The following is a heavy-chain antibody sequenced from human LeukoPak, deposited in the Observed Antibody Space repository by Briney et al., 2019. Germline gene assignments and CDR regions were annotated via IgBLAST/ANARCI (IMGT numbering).Heavy chain of an antibody. CDR3: ARDLNWNDVYYYYGMDV. D-gene: IGHD1-1*01. J-gene: IGHJ6*02. CDR1: GFTFSSYS. V-gene: IGHV3-21*01. CDR2: ISSSSSYI. Sequence: PGGSLRLSCAASGFTFSSYSMNWVRQAPGKGLEWVSSISSSSSYIYYADSVKGRFTISRDNAKNSLYLQMNSLRAEDTAVYYCARDLNWNDVYYYYGMDVWGQGTTVTVSS.